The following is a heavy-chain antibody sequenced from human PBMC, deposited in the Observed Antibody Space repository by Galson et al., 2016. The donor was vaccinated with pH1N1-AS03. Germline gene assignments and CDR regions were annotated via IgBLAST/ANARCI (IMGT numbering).Heavy chain of an antibody. V-gene: IGHV3-7*01. Sequence: LSCAASGFTFSRYWMSFVRQAPGKGLEWVANINQYGSEIYYVDSVKGRFTISRDNARNSLFLQMNSLRAEDTAVYYCARAPDGSGSLYYFDYWGQGTLVTVSS. J-gene: IGHJ4*02. CDR1: GFTFSRYW. D-gene: IGHD3-10*01. CDR2: INQYGSEI. CDR3: ARAPDGSGSLYYFDY.